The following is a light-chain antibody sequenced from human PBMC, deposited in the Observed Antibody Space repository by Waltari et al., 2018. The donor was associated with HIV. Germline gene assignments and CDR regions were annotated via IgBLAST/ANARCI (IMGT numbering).Light chain of an antibody. Sequence: EIVLTQSPGTLSLSPGERATLSCRASQIVTSNYLAWYQQKPGQAPRLLISGPSSRATDIPDRFSGSGSGTDFTLTSSRLEPEDFGVYYCQQYAGSPITFGQGTKVEVK. CDR3: QQYAGSPIT. V-gene: IGKV3-20*01. CDR1: QIVTSNY. CDR2: GPS. J-gene: IGKJ1*01.